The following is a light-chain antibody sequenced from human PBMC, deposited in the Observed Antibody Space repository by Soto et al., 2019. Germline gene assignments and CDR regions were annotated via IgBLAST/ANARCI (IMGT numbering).Light chain of an antibody. Sequence: DIQMTQSPSSLSASVGDRVTITCGASQGISNYLAWYQQKPGKVPKLLIYAASTLQLGVPSRFSGSGSRTDFTLTISSLQPEDVATYYCQKHNSAPFTFGPGTKVDIK. V-gene: IGKV1-27*01. CDR1: QGISNY. CDR3: QKHNSAPFT. CDR2: AAS. J-gene: IGKJ3*01.